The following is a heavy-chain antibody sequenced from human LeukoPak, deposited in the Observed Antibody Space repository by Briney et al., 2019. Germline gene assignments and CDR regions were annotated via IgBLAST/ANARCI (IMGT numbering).Heavy chain of an antibody. D-gene: IGHD4-17*01. CDR2: IYHSGST. Sequence: PSETLSLTCAVSGYSISSGYYWGWIRQPPGKGLEWIGIIYHSGSTYYNPSLKSRVTISVDTSKNQFSLKLSSVTAADTAVYYCARSTLPVTTAHFDYWGQGTLVTVSS. CDR3: ARSTLPVTTAHFDY. CDR1: GYSISSGYY. J-gene: IGHJ4*02. V-gene: IGHV4-38-2*01.